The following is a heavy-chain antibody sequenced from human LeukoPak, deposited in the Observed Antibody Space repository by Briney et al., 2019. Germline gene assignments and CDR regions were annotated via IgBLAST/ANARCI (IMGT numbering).Heavy chain of an antibody. D-gene: IGHD5-12*01. V-gene: IGHV3-33*01. CDR2: IWYDGSNK. Sequence: PGRSLRLSCAASGFTFSSYGMHRVRQAPGKGLEWVAVIWYDGSNKYYADSVKGRFTISRDNSKNTLYLQMNSLRAEDTAVYYCARNLVATISVWFDPWGQGTLVTVSS. J-gene: IGHJ5*02. CDR3: ARNLVATISVWFDP. CDR1: GFTFSSYG.